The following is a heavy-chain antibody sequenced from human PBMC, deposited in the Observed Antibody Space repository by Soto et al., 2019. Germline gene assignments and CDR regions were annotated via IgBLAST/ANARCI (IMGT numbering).Heavy chain of an antibody. V-gene: IGHV1-2*04. CDR1: GYTFTGYY. Sequence: ASVKVSCKASGYTFTGYYMHWVRQAPGQGLEWMGWINPNSGGTNYAQKFQGWVTMTRDTSISTAYMELSRLRSDDTAVYYCARQKYGDYKPFDYWGQGTLVTVSS. CDR2: INPNSGGT. CDR3: ARQKYGDYKPFDY. D-gene: IGHD4-17*01. J-gene: IGHJ4*02.